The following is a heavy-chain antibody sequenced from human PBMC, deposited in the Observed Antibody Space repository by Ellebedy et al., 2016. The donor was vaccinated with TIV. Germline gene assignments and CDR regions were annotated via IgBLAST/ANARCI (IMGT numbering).Heavy chain of an antibody. Sequence: GESLKISCAASGFTFSSYAMHWVRQAPGKGLEWVAVISYDGSNKYYADSVKGRFTISRVNSKNTLYLQMNSLRAEDTAVYYCAREWGWGDAFDIWGQGTMVTVSS. D-gene: IGHD3-16*01. V-gene: IGHV3-30-3*01. CDR1: GFTFSSYA. CDR2: ISYDGSNK. J-gene: IGHJ3*02. CDR3: AREWGWGDAFDI.